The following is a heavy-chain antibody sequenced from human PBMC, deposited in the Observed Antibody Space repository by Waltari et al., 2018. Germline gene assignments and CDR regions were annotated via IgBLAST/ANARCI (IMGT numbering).Heavy chain of an antibody. D-gene: IGHD6-25*01. CDR1: GYTFINYY. CDR2: RDPRSGDT. CDR3: ANSFYDGSGRFGPVLF. Sequence: VQLVQSGAEVKKPGASVKVSCTSSGYTFINYYIPWVRQAPGQRLDWMGVRDPRSGDTTYAPNFQGRVTMTSDTSANIAYMDLTTLTSDDTAVYYCANSFYDGSGRFGPVLFWGQGTLVTVSS. J-gene: IGHJ4*02. V-gene: IGHV1-46*01.